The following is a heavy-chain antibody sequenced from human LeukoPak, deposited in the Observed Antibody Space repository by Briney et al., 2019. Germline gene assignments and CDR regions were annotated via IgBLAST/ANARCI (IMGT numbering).Heavy chain of an antibody. CDR2: INPNSGGT. CDR3: ARDQEGFDY. J-gene: IGHJ4*02. Sequence: VASVKVSCKASGYTFTGYYMHWVRQAPGQGLEWMGRINPNSGGTNYAQKFQGRVTVTRDTSTSTVHMELSGLRSEDTAVYYCARDQEGFDYWGQGTLVTVSS. V-gene: IGHV1-2*06. CDR1: GYTFTGYY.